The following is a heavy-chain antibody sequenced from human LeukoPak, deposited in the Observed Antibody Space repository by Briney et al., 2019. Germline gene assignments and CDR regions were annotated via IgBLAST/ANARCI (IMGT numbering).Heavy chain of an antibody. V-gene: IGHV1-18*01. J-gene: IGHJ6*03. CDR3: ARMDIVVVPAAMGYYYYYYMDV. Sequence: GASVKVSCKASGYTFTSYGISWVRQAPGQGLEWMGWISAYNGNTNYAQKLQGRVTMTTDTSTSTAYMELRSLRSGDTAVYYCARMDIVVVPAAMGYYYYYYMDVWGKGTTVTVSS. D-gene: IGHD2-2*03. CDR1: GYTFTSYG. CDR2: ISAYNGNT.